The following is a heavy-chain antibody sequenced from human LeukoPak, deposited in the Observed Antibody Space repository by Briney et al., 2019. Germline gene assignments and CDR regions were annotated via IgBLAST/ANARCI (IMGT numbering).Heavy chain of an antibody. J-gene: IGHJ4*02. D-gene: IGHD6-13*01. CDR2: ISGSGGST. V-gene: IGHV3-23*01. Sequence: GGYLTLSCAASGFTFSSYAMSWDRTAPGQGLEWVTTISGSGGSTYHTDSVKGPFTISSDNSKNTMYLQMNSLRAEVTAVYYCASQYSSSWGPFDHWGQGTLVTVSS. CDR1: GFTFSSYA. CDR3: ASQYSSSWGPFDH.